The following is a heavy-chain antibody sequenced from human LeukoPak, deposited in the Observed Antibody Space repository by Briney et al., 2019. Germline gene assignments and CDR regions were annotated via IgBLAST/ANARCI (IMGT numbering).Heavy chain of an antibody. CDR3: AKDGRITMIQNWFDP. CDR1: GVTFSSYV. D-gene: IGHD3-22*01. CDR2: ISGSGGST. Sequence: PGGSLRLSCAASGVTFSSYVMSWVRQAPGKGLEWVSAISGSGGSTYYADSVKGRFTISRDNSKNTLYLQMNSLRAEDTAVYYCAKDGRITMIQNWFDPWGQGTLVTVSS. V-gene: IGHV3-23*01. J-gene: IGHJ5*02.